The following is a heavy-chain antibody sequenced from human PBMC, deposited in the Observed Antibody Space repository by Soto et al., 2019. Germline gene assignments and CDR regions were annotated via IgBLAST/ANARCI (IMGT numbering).Heavy chain of an antibody. CDR1: GFTFSSYA. V-gene: IGHV3-23*01. J-gene: IGHJ5*02. CDR3: AKDVDSSSA. CDR2: ISGSGGST. D-gene: IGHD6-6*01. Sequence: PEGSLRLSCAASGFTFSSYAMSWVRQAPGKGLEWVSAISGSGGSTYYADSVKGRFNISRDNYKKTLYLKMNRLRAEGTAGYYCAKDVDSSSAWGQGHLVTVSS.